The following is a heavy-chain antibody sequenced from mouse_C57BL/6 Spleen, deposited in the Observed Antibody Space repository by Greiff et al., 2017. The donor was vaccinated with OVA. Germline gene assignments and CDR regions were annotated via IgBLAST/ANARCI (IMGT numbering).Heavy chain of an antibody. CDR3: ARALITTVWYFDV. V-gene: IGHV1-61*01. J-gene: IGHJ1*03. Sequence: VQLQQPGAELVRPGSSVKLSCKASGYTFTSYWMDWVKQRPGQGLEWIGNIYPSDSETHYNQKFKDKATLTVDKSSSTAYMQLSSLTSEDSAVYYCARALITTVWYFDVWGTGTTVTVSS. CDR2: IYPSDSET. CDR1: GYTFTSYW. D-gene: IGHD1-1*01.